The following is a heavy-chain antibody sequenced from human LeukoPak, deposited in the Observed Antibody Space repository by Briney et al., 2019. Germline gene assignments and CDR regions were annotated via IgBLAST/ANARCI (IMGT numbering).Heavy chain of an antibody. Sequence: ASVKVSCKASGYTFTGYYMHWVRQAPGQGLEWMGWINPNSGGTNYAQKFQGRVTMTRDTSISTAYMELSRLRSDGTAVYYCARVRFYDYVWGSYRYPEGYYFDYWGQGTLVTVSS. V-gene: IGHV1-2*02. D-gene: IGHD3-16*02. CDR3: ARVRFYDYVWGSYRYPEGYYFDY. CDR1: GYTFTGYY. J-gene: IGHJ4*02. CDR2: INPNSGGT.